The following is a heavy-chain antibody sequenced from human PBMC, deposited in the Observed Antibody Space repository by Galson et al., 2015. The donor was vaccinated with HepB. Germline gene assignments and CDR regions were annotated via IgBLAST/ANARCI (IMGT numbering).Heavy chain of an antibody. J-gene: IGHJ4*02. CDR3: AYYDSSGPEEDDY. D-gene: IGHD3-22*01. CDR1: GGSFSGYY. V-gene: IGHV4-34*01. Sequence: TLSLTCAVYGGSFSGYYWSWIRQPPGKGLEWIGEINHSGSTNYNPSLKSRVTISVDTSKNQFSLKLSSVTAADTAVYYCAYYDSSGPEEDDYWGQGTLVTVSS. CDR2: INHSGST.